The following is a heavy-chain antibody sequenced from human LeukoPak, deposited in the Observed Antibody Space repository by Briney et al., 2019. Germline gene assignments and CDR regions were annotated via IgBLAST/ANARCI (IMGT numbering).Heavy chain of an antibody. Sequence: ASVKVSCKAFGYTFTSNYMHWVRQAPGQGPEWMGVISPSGGSTTYAQKFQGRVTMTRDTSISTAYMELSRLRSDDTAVYYCARDRLTYFDYWGQGTLVTVSS. CDR2: ISPSGGST. CDR1: GYTFTSNY. D-gene: IGHD3-9*01. V-gene: IGHV1-2*02. J-gene: IGHJ4*02. CDR3: ARDRLTYFDY.